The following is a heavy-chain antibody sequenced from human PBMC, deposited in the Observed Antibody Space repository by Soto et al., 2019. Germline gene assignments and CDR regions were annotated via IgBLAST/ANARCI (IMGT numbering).Heavy chain of an antibody. CDR3: ARDPRSSSPDAFDI. V-gene: IGHV1-2*02. D-gene: IGHD6-13*01. Sequence: VRQAPGQGLEWMGWINPNSGGTNYAQKFQGRVTMTRDTSISTAYMELSRLRSDDTAVYYCARDPRSSSPDAFDIWGQGTMVTVSS. CDR2: INPNSGGT. J-gene: IGHJ3*02.